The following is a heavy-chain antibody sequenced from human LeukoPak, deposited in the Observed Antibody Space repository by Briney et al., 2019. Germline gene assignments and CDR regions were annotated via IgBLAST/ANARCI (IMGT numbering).Heavy chain of an antibody. Sequence: SQTLSLTCAISGDSVSSNSAAWNWIRQSPSRGLERLGRTYYRSKWYNDYAVSVKSRITINPDTSKNQFSLQLNSVTPEDTAVYYCARAGYDILTGYYAFDYWGQGTLVTVSS. J-gene: IGHJ4*02. CDR2: TYYRSKWYN. D-gene: IGHD3-9*01. CDR1: GDSVSSNSAA. V-gene: IGHV6-1*01. CDR3: ARAGYDILTGYYAFDY.